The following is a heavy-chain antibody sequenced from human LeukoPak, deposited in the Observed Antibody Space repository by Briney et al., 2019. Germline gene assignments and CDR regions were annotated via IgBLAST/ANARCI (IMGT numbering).Heavy chain of an antibody. J-gene: IGHJ5*02. D-gene: IGHD3-10*01. CDR2: IYYSGST. Sequence: SETLSLTCTVSGGSISSYYWSWIRQPPGKGLEWIGYIYYSGSTNYNPSLKSRVTISVDTSKNQFSLKLSSVTAADTAVYYCAGGNEDYYGSGGNWFDPWGQGTLVTVSS. CDR1: GGSISSYY. CDR3: AGGNEDYYGSGGNWFDP. V-gene: IGHV4-59*01.